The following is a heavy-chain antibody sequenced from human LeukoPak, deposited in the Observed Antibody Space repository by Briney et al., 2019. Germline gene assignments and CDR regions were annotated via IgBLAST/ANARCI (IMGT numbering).Heavy chain of an antibody. CDR2: IIGTAGSA. D-gene: IGHD1-26*01. J-gene: IGHJ2*01. Sequence: GGSLRLSCAASGFTFSSYAMSWVRQAPGKGLEWASAIIGTAGSAYYADSVKGRFTISRDNSKNTLYLQMNSLRAEDTAVYYCAKRMTGSSGIYNFDLWGRGTLVTVSS. CDR3: AKRMTGSSGIYNFDL. CDR1: GFTFSSYA. V-gene: IGHV3-23*01.